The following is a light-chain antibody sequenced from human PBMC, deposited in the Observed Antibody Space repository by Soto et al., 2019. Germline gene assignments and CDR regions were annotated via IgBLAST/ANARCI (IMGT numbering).Light chain of an antibody. CDR1: QRINNW. CDR3: QQYNSF. J-gene: IGKJ2*01. V-gene: IGKV1-5*03. Sequence: DIQMTQSPSTLYVSVGDTVTITCRASQRINNWLAWYQQKSEKAPKLLIYEVSTLESEVPSRFSGSGSGTEFTLTISSLHPDDIATYYCQQYNSFFGQGTKLEIK. CDR2: EVS.